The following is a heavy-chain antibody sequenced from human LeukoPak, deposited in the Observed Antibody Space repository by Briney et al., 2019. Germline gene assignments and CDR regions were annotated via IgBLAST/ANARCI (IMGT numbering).Heavy chain of an antibody. CDR3: ARERSGATTANSDY. CDR1: GGTFTFGTAG. Sequence: GASVKVSCKASGGTFTFGTAGITWVRQASGQRLEWLGGIIPLFDSPHYAQKFQGRVTITADKSTSTAYMELSSLRSEDTAVYYCARERSGATTANSDYWGQGTLVTVSS. V-gene: IGHV1-69*06. J-gene: IGHJ4*02. CDR2: IIPLFDSP. D-gene: IGHD1-26*01.